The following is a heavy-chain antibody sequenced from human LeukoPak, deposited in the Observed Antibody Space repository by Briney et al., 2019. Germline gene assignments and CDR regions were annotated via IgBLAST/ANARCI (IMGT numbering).Heavy chain of an antibody. CDR2: INPSGGST. V-gene: IGHV1-46*01. CDR1: GYTFTSYY. J-gene: IGHJ4*02. CDR3: ARETPDAYCFDY. D-gene: IGHD1-14*01. Sequence: ASVKVSCKASGYTFTSYYMHWVRQAPGQGLEWMGIINPSGGSTSYAQKFQGRVTMTRDTSTSTIYMELSSLGSEDTAVYYCARETPDAYCFDYWGQGTLVTVSS.